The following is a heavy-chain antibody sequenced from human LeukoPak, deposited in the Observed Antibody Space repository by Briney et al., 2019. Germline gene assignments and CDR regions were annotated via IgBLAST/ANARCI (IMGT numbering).Heavy chain of an antibody. Sequence: SETLSLTCAVSGDSINSASNSWNWIRQPPGKGLEWIGYTYYSGNSYYNPSLKTPVTISVDTSKNQFSLKLSSVTAADTAVYYCARDFFEGGAFDIWGQGTMVTVSS. CDR1: GDSINSASNS. CDR3: ARDFFEGGAFDI. D-gene: IGHD3-3*01. J-gene: IGHJ3*02. CDR2: TYYSGNS. V-gene: IGHV4-30-4*07.